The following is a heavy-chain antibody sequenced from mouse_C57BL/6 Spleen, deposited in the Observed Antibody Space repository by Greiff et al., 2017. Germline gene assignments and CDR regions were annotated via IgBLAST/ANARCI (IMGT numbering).Heavy chain of an antibody. V-gene: IGHV1-74*01. Sequence: QVQLQQPGAELVKPGASVKVSCKASGYTFTSYWMHWVKQRPGQGLEWIGRIHPSDSDTNYNQKFKGKATLTVDKSSSTAYMQLSSLTSEDSAVYYCAIERNYYGSRGYFDVWGTGTTVTVSS. CDR1: GYTFTSYW. CDR3: AIERNYYGSRGYFDV. J-gene: IGHJ1*03. CDR2: IHPSDSDT. D-gene: IGHD1-1*01.